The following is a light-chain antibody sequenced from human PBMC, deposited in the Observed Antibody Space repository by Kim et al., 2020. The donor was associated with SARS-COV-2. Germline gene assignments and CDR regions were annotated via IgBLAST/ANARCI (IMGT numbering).Light chain of an antibody. CDR1: QSVSSY. J-gene: IGKJ2*01. Sequence: EIVLTPSPATLSLSPGERATLSCRASQSVSSYLAWYQQKPGQAPRLLIYDASNRATGIPARFSGSGSGTDFTLTISSLEPEDFAVYYCQQRSNWRYTFGQGTKLEI. V-gene: IGKV3-11*01. CDR2: DAS. CDR3: QQRSNWRYT.